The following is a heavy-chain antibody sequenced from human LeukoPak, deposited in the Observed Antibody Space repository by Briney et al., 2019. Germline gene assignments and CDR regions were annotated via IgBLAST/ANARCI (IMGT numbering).Heavy chain of an antibody. Sequence: GGSLRLSCAASGFTFTRHWMSWVRQAPGKGLEWVANIKEDGSQKNYADSVKGRFTISRDNAKNSLYLQMNSLRDDDTALYYCARDVVDGGDDYWGQGTLVTVSS. D-gene: IGHD2-21*02. CDR1: GFTFTRHW. V-gene: IGHV3-7*01. CDR2: IKEDGSQK. CDR3: ARDVVDGGDDY. J-gene: IGHJ4*02.